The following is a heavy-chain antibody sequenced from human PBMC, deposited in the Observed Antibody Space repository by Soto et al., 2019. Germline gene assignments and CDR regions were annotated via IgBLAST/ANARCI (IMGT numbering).Heavy chain of an antibody. CDR2: ISGSGDTT. CDR3: AIILAGYYSPFDY. Sequence: EVQLFESGGGLVQPGGSLRLSCAGSGFTFGSYAMTWVRRAPGKGLEWVSSISGSGDTTYYADSVRGRFIISTDNSKNALCLQMTSLRAEDTAVYYCAIILAGYYSPFDYWGQGTLVTVSS. CDR1: GFTFGSYA. D-gene: IGHD3-9*01. V-gene: IGHV3-23*01. J-gene: IGHJ4*02.